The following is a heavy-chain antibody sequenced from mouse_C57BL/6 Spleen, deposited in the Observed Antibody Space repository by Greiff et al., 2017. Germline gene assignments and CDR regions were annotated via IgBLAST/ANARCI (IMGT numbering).Heavy chain of an antibody. D-gene: IGHD1-1*01. Sequence: EVTLVESGGGLVKPGGSLKLSCAASGFTFSSYTMSWVRQTPEKRLEWVATISGGGGNTYYPDSVKGRFTISRDNAKNTLYLQMSSLRSEDTALYYCARCYYYGSSFDYWGQGTTLTVSS. CDR3: ARCYYYGSSFDY. CDR1: GFTFSSYT. J-gene: IGHJ2*01. V-gene: IGHV5-9*01. CDR2: ISGGGGNT.